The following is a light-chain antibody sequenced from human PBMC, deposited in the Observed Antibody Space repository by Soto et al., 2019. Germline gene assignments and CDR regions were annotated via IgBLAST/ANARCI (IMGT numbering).Light chain of an antibody. CDR2: KAS. V-gene: IGKV1-5*03. J-gene: IGKJ1*01. Sequence: DIQMTQSPSTLSASVGDRVTITCRASHIFNTWLACYQQKPGKAPNLLIYKASSLASGVPSRFSGSGSGTEFTLTISSLQPDDLATYYCQQYNSFPWTFGQGTKVDIK. CDR3: QQYNSFPWT. CDR1: HIFNTW.